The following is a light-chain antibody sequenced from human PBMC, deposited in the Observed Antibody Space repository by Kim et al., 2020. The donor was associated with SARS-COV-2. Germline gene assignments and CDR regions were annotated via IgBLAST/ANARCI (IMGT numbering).Light chain of an antibody. V-gene: IGKV1-27*01. J-gene: IGKJ1*01. CDR3: QKYNSAPWT. CDR2: AAS. Sequence: ASVGDRVTITGRARQDISNYLAWFQQRPGNPPKRLIDAASALQSGVPSRFSGSGSGTGFTLTISSLQPEDAATYYCQKYNSAPWTFGQGTKVDIK. CDR1: QDISNY.